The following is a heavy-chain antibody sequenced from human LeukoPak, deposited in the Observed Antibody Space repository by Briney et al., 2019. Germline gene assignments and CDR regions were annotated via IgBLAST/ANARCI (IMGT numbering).Heavy chain of an antibody. V-gene: IGHV3-23*01. D-gene: IGHD3-10*02. CDR1: GFTFSSYA. J-gene: IGHJ4*02. CDR2: ISGSGGST. Sequence: PGGSLRLSCAASGFTFSSYAMSWVRQAPGKGLEWVSAISGSGGSTYYADSVKGRFTFSRDNSKNTLYLQMNSLRAEDTAVYYCAKDPMFGDYVGGVDYWGQGTLVTVSS. CDR3: AKDPMFGDYVGGVDY.